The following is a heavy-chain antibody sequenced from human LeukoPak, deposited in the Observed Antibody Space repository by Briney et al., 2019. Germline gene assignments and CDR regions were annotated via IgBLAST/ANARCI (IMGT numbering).Heavy chain of an antibody. V-gene: IGHV4-34*01. D-gene: IGHD3-22*01. J-gene: IGHJ4*02. CDR3: ARLSGSGYPFDY. CDR2: INHSGST. CDR1: GGSFSGYY. Sequence: PSETLSLTCAVYGGSFSGYYWSWIRQPPGKGLEWIGEINHSGSTNYNPSLKSRVTISVDTSKNQFSLKLSSVTAADTAVYYCARLSGSGYPFDYWGQGTLVTVSS.